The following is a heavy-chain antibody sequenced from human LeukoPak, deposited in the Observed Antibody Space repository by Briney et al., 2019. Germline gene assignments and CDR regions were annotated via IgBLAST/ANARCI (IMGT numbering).Heavy chain of an antibody. CDR1: GFTFSTYG. D-gene: IGHD2-2*01. J-gene: IGHJ4*02. CDR3: ARDRGHAYFFDY. CDR2: IWYDGSNK. Sequence: GGSLRLSCAASGFTFSTYGMHWVRQAPGKGLEWVAVIWYDGSNKFYRDSVRGRFTISRDNAKNTLYLQMNTLRAEDTAVYYCARDRGHAYFFDYWGQGALVTVSS. V-gene: IGHV3-33*01.